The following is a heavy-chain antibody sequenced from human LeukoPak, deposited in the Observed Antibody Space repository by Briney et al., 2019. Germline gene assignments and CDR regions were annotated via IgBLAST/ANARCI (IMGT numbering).Heavy chain of an antibody. CDR1: GFTFSSYA. V-gene: IGHV3-23*01. D-gene: IGHD4-17*01. J-gene: IGHJ4*02. CDR2: IIGSGDST. CDR3: ARDLGDYGDYNTFDY. Sequence: GGSLRLSCAASGFTFSSYAMSWVRQAPGKGLEWVSTIIGSGDSTYYADSVKGRFTISRDNSKNTVHLQMSSLRAEDTAVYFCARDLGDYGDYNTFDYWGQGTLDTVSS.